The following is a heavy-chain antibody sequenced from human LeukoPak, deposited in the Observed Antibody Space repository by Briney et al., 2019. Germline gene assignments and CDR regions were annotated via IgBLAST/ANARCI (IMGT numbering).Heavy chain of an antibody. CDR1: GFPFSSYW. Sequence: GGSLRLSCAASGFPFSSYWMAWVRQAPGKGLEWVASIKQDGGETFYVDSVKGRFAISRDNSKNTLYLQMNSLRAEDTAVYYCTLYYYDSSGYPSWGQGTLVTVSS. V-gene: IGHV3-7*03. CDR3: TLYYYDSSGYPS. J-gene: IGHJ5*02. D-gene: IGHD3-22*01. CDR2: IKQDGGET.